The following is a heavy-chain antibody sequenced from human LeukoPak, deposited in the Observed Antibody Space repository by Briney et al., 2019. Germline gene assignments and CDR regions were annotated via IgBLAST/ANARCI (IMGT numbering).Heavy chain of an antibody. J-gene: IGHJ4*02. CDR2: INPNSGGT. CDR3: AREWELLGVREYHFDY. V-gene: IGHV1-2*02. D-gene: IGHD1-26*01. Sequence: ASVKVSCKASGYTFTGYYIHWVRQAPGQGLEWMGWINPNSGGTNYAQKFQGRVTMNRDTYISTAYMELSRLRSDDTAVYYCAREWELLGVREYHFDYWGQGTLVTVSS. CDR1: GYTFTGYY.